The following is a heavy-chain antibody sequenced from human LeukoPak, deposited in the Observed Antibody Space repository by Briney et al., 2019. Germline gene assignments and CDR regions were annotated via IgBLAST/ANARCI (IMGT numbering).Heavy chain of an antibody. CDR1: GFTFDDYG. CDR3: ARGGYFDISDYPNFEY. Sequence: GGSLRLSCAASGFTFDDYGMSWVRQAPGKGLEWVSGINWNGGSTGYADSVKGRFTISRDNAKNSLYLQMNSLRAEDTALYHCARGGYFDISDYPNFEYWGQGTLVTVSS. J-gene: IGHJ4*02. D-gene: IGHD3-22*01. V-gene: IGHV3-20*01. CDR2: INWNGGST.